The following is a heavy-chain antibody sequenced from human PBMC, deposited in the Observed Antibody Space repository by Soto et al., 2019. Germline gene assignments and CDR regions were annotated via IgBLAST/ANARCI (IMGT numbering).Heavy chain of an antibody. CDR3: ARKYNWNDPNDY. D-gene: IGHD1-1*01. J-gene: IGHJ4*02. CDR1: GFTFSSYE. V-gene: IGHV3-48*03. Sequence: EVQLVESGGGLVQPGGSLRLSCAASGFTFSSYEMNWVRQAPGKGLEWVSYISSSSSYIYYADSVKGRFTISRDNAKNSLYLQMNSLRAEDTAVYYCARKYNWNDPNDYWGQGTLVTVSS. CDR2: ISSSSSYI.